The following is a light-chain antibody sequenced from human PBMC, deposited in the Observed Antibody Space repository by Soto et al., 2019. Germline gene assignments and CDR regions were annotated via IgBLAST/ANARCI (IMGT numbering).Light chain of an antibody. V-gene: IGKV3-20*01. CDR1: QSVSSSY. CDR3: QQYGSSPWT. J-gene: IGKJ1*01. CDR2: GAS. Sequence: EIVLTRSPGTLSLSPGDIATLSCRASQSVSSSYLAWYQQKPGQAPRLXIYGASSRATGIPDRFSGSGSGTDFTLTISRLEPEDFEVYYCQQYGSSPWTFGQGTKVDIK.